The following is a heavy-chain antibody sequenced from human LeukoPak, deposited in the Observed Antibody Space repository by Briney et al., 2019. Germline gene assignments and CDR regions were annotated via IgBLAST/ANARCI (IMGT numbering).Heavy chain of an antibody. CDR3: ARDRDTIFRFDP. D-gene: IGHD3-3*01. V-gene: IGHV1-69*04. CDR1: GGTFSSYA. CDR2: IIPILGIA. J-gene: IGHJ5*02. Sequence: SVKVSCKASGGTFSSYAISLVRQAPGQGLEWMGRIIPILGIANYAQKFQGRVTITADKSTSTAYMELSSLRSEDTAVYYCARDRDTIFRFDPWGQGTLVTVSS.